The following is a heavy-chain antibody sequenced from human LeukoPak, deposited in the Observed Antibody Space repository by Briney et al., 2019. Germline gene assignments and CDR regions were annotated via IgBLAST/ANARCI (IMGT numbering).Heavy chain of an antibody. CDR2: IKQDGSEK. D-gene: IGHD6-13*01. V-gene: IGHV3-7*01. CDR3: ARDRVWTVLY. J-gene: IGHJ4*02. Sequence: GGSLRLSCAASGFTFSGYWMSWVRQAPGKGLEWVANIKQDGSEKYYVDSVRGRFTISRDNAKNSLYLQMNSLRADDTAVYYCARDRVWTVLYWGQGTLVTVSS. CDR1: GFTFSGYW.